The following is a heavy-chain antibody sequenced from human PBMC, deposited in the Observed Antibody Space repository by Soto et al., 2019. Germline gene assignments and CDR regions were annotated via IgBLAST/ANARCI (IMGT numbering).Heavy chain of an antibody. Sequence: GGSLRLSCAASGFTFSSYGMHWVRQAPGKGLEWVANIKQDGSEKYYVDSVKGRFTISRDNAKNSLYLQMNSLRAEDTAVYYCARDRPYSSGWYDDWGQGTLVTVSS. V-gene: IGHV3-7*01. J-gene: IGHJ4*02. CDR1: GFTFSSYG. D-gene: IGHD6-19*01. CDR3: ARDRPYSSGWYDD. CDR2: IKQDGSEK.